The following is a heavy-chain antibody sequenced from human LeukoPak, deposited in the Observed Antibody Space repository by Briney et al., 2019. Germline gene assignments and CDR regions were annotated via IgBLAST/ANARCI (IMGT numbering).Heavy chain of an antibody. V-gene: IGHV3-7*01. CDR1: GFPFSSYS. D-gene: IGHD3-22*01. J-gene: IGHJ4*02. CDR3: ARGSTYYDSSGQVPFDY. CDR2: IKPDGTTK. Sequence: GGSLRLSCAASGFPFSSYSMTWVRQAPGKGLEWVANIKPDGTTKFYVDSVKGRFTISRDNAKNSLYLQMNSLRAEDTAVYYCARGSTYYDSSGQVPFDYWGQGTLVTVSS.